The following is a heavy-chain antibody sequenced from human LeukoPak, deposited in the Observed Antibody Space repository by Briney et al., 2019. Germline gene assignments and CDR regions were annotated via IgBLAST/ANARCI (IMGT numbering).Heavy chain of an antibody. CDR3: VRRDSTYYSGGRFDP. CDR2: INHSGST. CDR1: GGSFSGYY. Sequence: SETLSLTCAVYGGSFSGYYWSWIRQPPGKGLEWIGEINHSGSTNYNPSLKSRVTISVDTSKNQFSLKLSSVTAADTAVYYCVRRDSTYYSGGRFDPWGQGTLVTVSS. V-gene: IGHV4-34*01. J-gene: IGHJ5*02. D-gene: IGHD2/OR15-2a*01.